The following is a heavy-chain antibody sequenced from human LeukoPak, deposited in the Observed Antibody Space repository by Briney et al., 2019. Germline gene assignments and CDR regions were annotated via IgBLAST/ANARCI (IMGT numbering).Heavy chain of an antibody. CDR2: MNPNSGNT. Sequence: ASVKVSCKASGYTFTSYDINWVRQATGQGLEWMGWMNPNSGNTGYAQKFQGRVTMTRNPSMSTAYMELSSLRSEDTAVYYCARVMYDFWSGYYGMDVWGQGTTVTVSS. CDR1: GYTFTSYD. V-gene: IGHV1-8*01. J-gene: IGHJ6*02. D-gene: IGHD3-3*01. CDR3: ARVMYDFWSGYYGMDV.